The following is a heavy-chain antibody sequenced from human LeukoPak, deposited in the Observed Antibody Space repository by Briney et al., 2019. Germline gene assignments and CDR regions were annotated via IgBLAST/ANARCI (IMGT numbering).Heavy chain of an antibody. CDR2: IYYSGST. V-gene: IGHV4-39*07. Sequence: SETLSLTCTVSGGSISSSSYYWGWIRQPPGKGLEWIGSIYYSGSTYYNPSLKSRVTISVDTSKNQFSLKLSSVTAADTAVYYCARGKNKGPYYYDSSGYYRPYYFDYWGQGTLVTVSS. CDR1: GGSISSSSYY. J-gene: IGHJ4*02. D-gene: IGHD3-22*01. CDR3: ARGKNKGPYYYDSSGYYRPYYFDY.